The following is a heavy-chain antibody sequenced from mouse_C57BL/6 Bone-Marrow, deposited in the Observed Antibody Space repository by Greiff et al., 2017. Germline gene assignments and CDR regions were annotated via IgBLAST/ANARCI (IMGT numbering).Heavy chain of an antibody. V-gene: IGHV5-9-1*02. CDR1: GFTSSSYA. CDR2: ISSGGDYI. D-gene: IGHD4-1*01. CDR3: TRERGNWDY. J-gene: IGHJ2*01. Sequence: EVQGVESGEGLVKPGGSLKLSCAASGFTSSSYAMSWVRQTPEKRLEWVAYISSGGDYIYYADTVKGRFTISRDNARNTLYLQMSSLKSEDTAMYYFTRERGNWDYWGQGTTLTVSS.